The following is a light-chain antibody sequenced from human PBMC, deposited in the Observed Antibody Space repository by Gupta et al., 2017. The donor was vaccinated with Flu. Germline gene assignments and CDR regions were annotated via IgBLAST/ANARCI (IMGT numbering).Light chain of an antibody. CDR2: KDS. J-gene: IGLJ2*01. V-gene: IGLV3-27*01. CDR1: VLAKKY. Sequence: PGKTARITCSGDVLAKKYARWFQQKPGQAPVLVIYKDSERPSGIPERFSGSSSGTTVTLTISGAQVEDEADYYCYSAADNNLGVFGGGTKLTVL. CDR3: YSAADNNLGV.